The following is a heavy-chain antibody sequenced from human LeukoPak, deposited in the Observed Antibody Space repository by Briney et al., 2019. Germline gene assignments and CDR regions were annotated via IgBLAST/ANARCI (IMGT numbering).Heavy chain of an antibody. J-gene: IGHJ4*02. CDR3: ARAGYCSGVSCYSAVPGKY. CDR1: GYSITSGYY. V-gene: IGHV4-38-2*02. Sequence: SETLSLTCTVSGYSITSGYYWAWIRQSPGKGLEWIGSIYHSGNTYYDPSLKSRVIILVDTSKNQFSLQLGSVTPTDTAVYYCARAGYCSGVSCYSAVPGKYWGQGALVTVSS. D-gene: IGHD2-15*01. CDR2: IYHSGNT.